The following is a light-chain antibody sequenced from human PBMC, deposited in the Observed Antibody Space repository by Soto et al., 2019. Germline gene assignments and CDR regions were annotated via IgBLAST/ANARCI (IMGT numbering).Light chain of an antibody. CDR1: QGISNY. Sequence: DIQMTQSPSSLSASVGDRVTITCRASQGISNYLAWYQQKPGKVPELLIYGASTLQSGVPSRFIGGGSGTDFTLTISSLQPEDVATYYCQKYNSASLTFGGGTKVEIK. J-gene: IGKJ4*01. V-gene: IGKV1-27*01. CDR2: GAS. CDR3: QKYNSASLT.